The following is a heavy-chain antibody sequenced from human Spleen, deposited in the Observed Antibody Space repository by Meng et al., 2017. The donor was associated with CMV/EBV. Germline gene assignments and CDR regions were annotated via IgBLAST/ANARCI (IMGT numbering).Heavy chain of an antibody. D-gene: IGHD2-15*01. Sequence: GESLKISCAASGFTFNNYAMHWVRQAPGKGLEWVAVISYDGTNKYYADSVKGRFTISRDDAKSSLYLQMSSLRADDTALYYCARELPGSWEPFDYWGQGTLVTVSS. CDR3: ARELPGSWEPFDY. CDR2: ISYDGTNK. V-gene: IGHV3-30*04. J-gene: IGHJ4*02. CDR1: GFTFNNYA.